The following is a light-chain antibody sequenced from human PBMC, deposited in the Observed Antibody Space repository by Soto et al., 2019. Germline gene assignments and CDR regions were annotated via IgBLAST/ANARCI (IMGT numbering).Light chain of an antibody. Sequence: EILLTQSPVTLSLSPGERATLSCRASQRVTSSNLAWYQQKPGQAPRLLIHGASTRATGIPDRFTGGGSGTDFTLTVTRLEPEDSAVYYCQQYESSPLTFGGGTKVDIK. CDR3: QQYESSPLT. V-gene: IGKV3-20*01. CDR2: GAS. J-gene: IGKJ4*01. CDR1: QRVTSSN.